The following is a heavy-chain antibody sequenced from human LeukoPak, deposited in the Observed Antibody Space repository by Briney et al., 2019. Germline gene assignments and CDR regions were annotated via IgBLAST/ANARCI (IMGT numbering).Heavy chain of an antibody. D-gene: IGHD2-2*01. CDR1: GGSISSYY. Sequence: SETLSLTCTVSGGSISSYYWSWIRQPPGKGLEWIGYIYYSGSTYYNPSLESRVTISVDTSKNQFSLKLNSLTAADTAVYYCARAVGYCSSTNCPRAYFFDDWGQGTLVTVSS. J-gene: IGHJ4*02. CDR3: ARAVGYCSSTNCPRAYFFDD. CDR2: IYYSGST. V-gene: IGHV4-59*12.